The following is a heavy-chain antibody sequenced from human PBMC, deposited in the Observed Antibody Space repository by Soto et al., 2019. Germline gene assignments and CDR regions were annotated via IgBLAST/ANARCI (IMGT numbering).Heavy chain of an antibody. CDR1: GFTFSNAW. CDR2: IKSKTDGGTT. Sequence: GGSLRLSCAASGFTFSNAWMNWVRQAPGKGLEWVGRIKSKTDGGTTDYAAPVKGRFTISRDDSKNTLYLQMNSLKTEDTAVYYCKTSWNYYYYGMDVWGQGTTVTVSS. J-gene: IGHJ6*02. V-gene: IGHV3-15*07. CDR3: KTSWNYYYYGMDV. D-gene: IGHD2-2*01.